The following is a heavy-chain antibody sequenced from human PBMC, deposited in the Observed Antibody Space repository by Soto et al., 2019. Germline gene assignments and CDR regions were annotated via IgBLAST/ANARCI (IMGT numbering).Heavy chain of an antibody. CDR3: ARHSWYLGVNFFRP. V-gene: IGHV4-39*01. J-gene: IGHJ5*02. CDR1: GVSINNGTFF. CDR2: VFYTGKTGTT. Sequence: QMQLQESGPGLVKPSETLSLTCTVSGVSINNGTFFWAWIRQSAGMGLEWIGSVFYTGKTGTTYYKPSLAGRITTAVDPSKNQFSLTLTSLTAADPAVYFCARHSWYLGVNFFRPWGQGTLVTVSS. D-gene: IGHD3-3*01.